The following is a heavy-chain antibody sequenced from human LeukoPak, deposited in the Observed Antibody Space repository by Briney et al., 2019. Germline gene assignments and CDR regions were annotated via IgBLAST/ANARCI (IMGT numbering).Heavy chain of an antibody. V-gene: IGHV3-48*04. J-gene: IGHJ6*03. CDR3: ARGGTTWSGYYYYYMDV. Sequence: PGGSLRLSCAASGFTFSSYSMNWVRQAPGKGLEWVSYISSSSSTIYYADSVKGRFTISRDNAKNSLNLQMNSLRAEDTAVYYCARGGTTWSGYYYYYMDVWGKGTTVTVSS. CDR2: ISSSSSTI. CDR1: GFTFSSYS. D-gene: IGHD3-3*01.